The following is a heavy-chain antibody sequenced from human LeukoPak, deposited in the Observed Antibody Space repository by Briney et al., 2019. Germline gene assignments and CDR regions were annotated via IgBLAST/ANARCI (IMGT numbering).Heavy chain of an antibody. J-gene: IGHJ4*02. V-gene: IGHV3-30*04. CDR1: GFTFSSYA. Sequence: GGSLRLSCAASGFTFSSYAMHWVRQAPGKGLEWVAVISYDGSNKYYADSVEGRFTISRDNSKNTLYLQMNSLRAEDTAVYYCARDLRGQLWGGDYYFDYWGQGTLVTVSS. D-gene: IGHD5-18*01. CDR3: ARDLRGQLWGGDYYFDY. CDR2: ISYDGSNK.